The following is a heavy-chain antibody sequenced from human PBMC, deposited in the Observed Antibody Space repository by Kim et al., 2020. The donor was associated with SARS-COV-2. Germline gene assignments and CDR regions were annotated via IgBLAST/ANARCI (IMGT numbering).Heavy chain of an antibody. V-gene: IGHV4-31*03. D-gene: IGHD3-22*01. CDR3: AREQDSIGFDY. CDR1: GGSISSGGYY. J-gene: IGHJ4*02. Sequence: SETLSLTCTVSGGSISSGGYYWSWIRQHPGKGLEWIGYIYYSGSTYYNPSLKSRVTISVDTSKNQFSLKLSSVTAADTAVYYCAREQDSIGFDYWGQGTLVTVSS. CDR2: IYYSGST.